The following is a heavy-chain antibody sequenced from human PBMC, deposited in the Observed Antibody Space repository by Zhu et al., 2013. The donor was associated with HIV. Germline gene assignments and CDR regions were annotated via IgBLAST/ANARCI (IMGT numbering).Heavy chain of an antibody. CDR1: GGSFSSGDYS. V-gene: IGHV4-30-4*01. D-gene: IGHD3-10*01. J-gene: IGHJ4*02. Sequence: QVQLQESGPGLLKPSQTLSLTCTVSGGSFSSGDYSWSWIRQPPGKGLEWIGDISNSGSAHYKPSLKGRLTISVDTSKRQFSLKLSSVTAADTAVYYCARILYGSGSYYIGYWGQGTLVTVSS. CDR3: ARILYGSGSYYIGY. CDR2: ISNSGSA.